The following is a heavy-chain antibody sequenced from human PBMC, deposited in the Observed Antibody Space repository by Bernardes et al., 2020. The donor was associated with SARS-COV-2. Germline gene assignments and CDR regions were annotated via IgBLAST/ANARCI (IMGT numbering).Heavy chain of an antibody. Sequence: GGSLRLSCEASGFTFSKYGMQWVRQAPGKGLEWVATVWYDGSKDFYADSVKGRFNISRDNPKNTLFLQMKSLGAEDTAVYYCARHTGYGELLPADYWGQGTLVTVSS. CDR2: VWYDGSKD. CDR1: GFTFSKYG. J-gene: IGHJ4*02. D-gene: IGHD3-10*01. CDR3: ARHTGYGELLPADY. V-gene: IGHV3-33*01.